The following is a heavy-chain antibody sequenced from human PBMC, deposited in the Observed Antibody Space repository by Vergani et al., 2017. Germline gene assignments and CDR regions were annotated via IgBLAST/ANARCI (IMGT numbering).Heavy chain of an antibody. CDR3: ARGVDTAMELNYYYYYMDV. V-gene: IGHV4-34*01. CDR2: INHSGST. D-gene: IGHD5-18*01. J-gene: IGHJ6*03. Sequence: QVQLQQWGAGLLKPSETLSLTCAVYGGSFSGYYWSWIRQPPGKGLEWIGEINHSGSTNYNPSLKSRVTISVDTSKNQFSLKLSSVTAADTAVYYCARGVDTAMELNYYYYYMDVWGKGTTVTVSS. CDR1: GGSFSGYY.